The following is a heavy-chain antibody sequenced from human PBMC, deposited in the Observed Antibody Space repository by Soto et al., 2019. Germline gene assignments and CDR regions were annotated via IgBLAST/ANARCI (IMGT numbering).Heavy chain of an antibody. D-gene: IGHD5-18*01. Sequence: ASLKVSCTASGYTFTSYYMHWVRQAPGQGLEWMGIINPSGGSTSYAQKFQGRVTMTRDTSTSTVYMELSSLRSEDTAVYYCARARGYSYGYSGYYFDYWGQGTLVTVSS. CDR1: GYTFTSYY. J-gene: IGHJ4*02. CDR2: INPSGGST. V-gene: IGHV1-46*01. CDR3: ARARGYSYGYSGYYFDY.